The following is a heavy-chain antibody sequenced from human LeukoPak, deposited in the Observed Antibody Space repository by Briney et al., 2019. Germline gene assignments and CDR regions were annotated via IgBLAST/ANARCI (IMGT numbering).Heavy chain of an antibody. CDR1: GFDFSIYT. CDR2: ISGSGNGGSI. Sequence: GGSLRLSCSASGFDFSIYTMYWVRQAPGKGPEYVSTISGSGNGGSIYYADSVKGRFTISRDDSKSIVYLQMNNLRSEDTAVYYCVKDFGRIRGTPDSWGQGTLVTVSS. CDR3: VKDFGRIRGTPDS. D-gene: IGHD1-26*01. J-gene: IGHJ4*02. V-gene: IGHV3-64D*06.